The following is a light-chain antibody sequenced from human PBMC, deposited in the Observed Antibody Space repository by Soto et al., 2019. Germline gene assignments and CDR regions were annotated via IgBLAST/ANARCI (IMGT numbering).Light chain of an antibody. Sequence: EIVLTLSPGTLSLSPGEGATLSCRASQSVSSSYVAWSPQKPGQAPRLLIYGASSRATGIPDRFSGSGSGTDFTLTISRLEPEDFAVYYCQQYGSSPGTFGQGTKVDIK. CDR1: QSVSSSY. CDR2: GAS. CDR3: QQYGSSPGT. J-gene: IGKJ1*01. V-gene: IGKV3-20*01.